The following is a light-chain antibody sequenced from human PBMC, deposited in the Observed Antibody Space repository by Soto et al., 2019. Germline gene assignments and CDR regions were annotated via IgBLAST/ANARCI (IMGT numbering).Light chain of an antibody. J-gene: IGLJ2*01. CDR2: EDN. Sequence: FMLTQPHSVSESPGKTVTISCTRSSGSIASNYVQWYQQRPSSAPTTVIYEDNQRPSGVPDRFSGSIDSSSNSASLTISGLKTEDEADYYCQSYDSSNYVVFGGGTKLTVL. CDR3: QSYDSSNYVV. CDR1: SGSIASNY. V-gene: IGLV6-57*04.